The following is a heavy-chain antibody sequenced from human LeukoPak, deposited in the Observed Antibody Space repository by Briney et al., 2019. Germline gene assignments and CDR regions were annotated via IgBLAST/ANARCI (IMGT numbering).Heavy chain of an antibody. CDR2: MNPNSGNT. CDR1: GYTFTTYD. CDR3: ARAYSSSWYLYYYYGMDV. D-gene: IGHD6-13*01. J-gene: IGHJ6*02. Sequence: ASVKVSCKASGYTFTTYDINWVRQATGQGLEWMGWMNPNSGNTGYAQKFQGRVTMTRNTSISTAYMELSSLRSEDTAVYYCARAYSSSWYLYYYYGMDVWGQGTTVTVSS. V-gene: IGHV1-8*01.